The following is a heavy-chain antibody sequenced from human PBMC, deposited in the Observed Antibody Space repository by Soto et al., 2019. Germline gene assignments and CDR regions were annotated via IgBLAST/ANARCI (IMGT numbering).Heavy chain of an antibody. CDR2: ITSSSSPI. D-gene: IGHD2-2*01. Sequence: EVQLVESGGGLVQPGGSLRLSCAASGFRFSSYTMNWVRQAPGKGLEWVSHITSSSSPIYYADSVKGRFTISRDNAKNSLYLQMNSLRAEDTAVYYCASHLATSRNYMVVWGKGTTVTVSS. V-gene: IGHV3-48*01. CDR1: GFRFSSYT. CDR3: ASHLATSRNYMVV. J-gene: IGHJ6*03.